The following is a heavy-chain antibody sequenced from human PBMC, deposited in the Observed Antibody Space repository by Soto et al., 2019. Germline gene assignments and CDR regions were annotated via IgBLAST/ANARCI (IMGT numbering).Heavy chain of an antibody. CDR1: GGSIRTSGYS. J-gene: IGHJ5*02. D-gene: IGHD3-3*01. V-gene: IGHV4-39*01. CDR3: ARGEPRFMEWLLLSEYFDP. CDR2: ISYSGST. Sequence: PSETLSLTCTVSGGSIRTSGYSWGWIRRPPGKGLEWIATISYSGSTYYNPSLKSRVTMSVDTSKNQFSLTLSSVTAADTAVYYCARGEPRFMEWLLLSEYFDPWGQGTLVTVSS.